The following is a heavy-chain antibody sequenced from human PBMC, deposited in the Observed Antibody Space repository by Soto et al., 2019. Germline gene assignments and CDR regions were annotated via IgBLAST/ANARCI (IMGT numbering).Heavy chain of an antibody. CDR2: IIPIFGTA. CDR1: GGTFSSYA. V-gene: IGHV1-69*13. D-gene: IGHD3-3*01. J-gene: IGHJ3*02. CDR3: AEVLTPVRPFWSVVDVFDI. Sequence: SVKVSCKASGGTFSSYAISWVRQAPGQGLEWMGGIIPIFGTANYAQKFQGRVTITADESTSTAYMELSSLRSEDTAVYYCAEVLTPVRPFWSVVDVFDIGGKGTMVTV.